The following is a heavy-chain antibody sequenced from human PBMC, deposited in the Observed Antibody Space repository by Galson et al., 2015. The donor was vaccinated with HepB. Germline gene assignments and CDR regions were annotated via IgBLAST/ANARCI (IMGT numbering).Heavy chain of an antibody. CDR2: IDPSDSYT. D-gene: IGHD3-22*01. CDR1: GYSFTSYW. Sequence: QSGAEVKKPGESLRISCKGSGYSFTSYWISWVRQMPGKGLEWMGRIDPSDSYTNYSPSFQGHVTISADKSISTAYLQWSSLKASDTAMYYCARHPRITMIVVVTNYYYGMDVWGQGTTVTVSS. V-gene: IGHV5-10-1*01. J-gene: IGHJ6*02. CDR3: ARHPRITMIVVVTNYYYGMDV.